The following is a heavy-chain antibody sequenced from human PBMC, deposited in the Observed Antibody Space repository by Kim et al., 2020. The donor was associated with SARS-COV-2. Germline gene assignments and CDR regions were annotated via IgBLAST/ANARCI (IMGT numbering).Heavy chain of an antibody. Sequence: SETLSLTCTVSGGSISSSSYYWGWIRQPPGKGLEWIGSIYYSGSTYYNPSLKSRVTISVDTSKNQFSLKLSSVTAADTAVYYCARHGSLFGTTVTTLPFYYYYMDVWGKGTTVTVSS. CDR3: ARHGSLFGTTVTTLPFYYYYMDV. D-gene: IGHD4-17*01. J-gene: IGHJ6*03. CDR2: IYYSGST. V-gene: IGHV4-39*01. CDR1: GGSISSSSYY.